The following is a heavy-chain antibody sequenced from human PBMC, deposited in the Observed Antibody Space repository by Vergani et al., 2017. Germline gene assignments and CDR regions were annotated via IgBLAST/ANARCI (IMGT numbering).Heavy chain of an antibody. V-gene: IGHV5-51*03. D-gene: IGHD3-3*01. CDR1: GYSITNYW. J-gene: IGHJ5*02. Sequence: EVMLVQSGAEVKKPGESLKISCQGSGYSITNYWIACVRQRPGKGLEWMGIIYAGDSDVRYSPSFQGQVTMSVDKSLSTAYLQWSSLKASDTATYYCAKTHDFSSLYSSYNWFDPWGQGTQVTVSS. CDR2: IYAGDSDV. CDR3: AKTHDFSSLYSSYNWFDP.